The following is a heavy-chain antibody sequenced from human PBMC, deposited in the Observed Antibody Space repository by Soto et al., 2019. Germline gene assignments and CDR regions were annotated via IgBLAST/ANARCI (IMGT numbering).Heavy chain of an antibody. V-gene: IGHV4-30-4*08. CDR1: GGSISSGGYY. CDR2: IYYSGST. CDR3: ARDLGADVDIVPLFDI. J-gene: IGHJ3*02. D-gene: IGHD2-2*03. Sequence: SETLSLTCTVSGGSISSGGYYWSWIRQHPGKGLEWIGYIYYSGSTYYNPSLKSRVTISVDTSKNQFSLKLSSVTAADTAVYYCARDLGADVDIVPLFDIWGQGTMVTVSS.